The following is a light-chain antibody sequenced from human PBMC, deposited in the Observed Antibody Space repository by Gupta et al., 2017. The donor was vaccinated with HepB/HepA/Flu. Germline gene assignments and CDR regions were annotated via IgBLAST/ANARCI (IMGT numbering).Light chain of an antibody. Sequence: DIRMTPSPSSLSASVGDTVSITCRASQNIRISLNWYQQKPGKAPKLLMYSASSLQSGVSSTFSGSGSGTDFTLTINDLQPEDFATYYCQQTYTAPGSFGQGTKLEIK. CDR2: SAS. J-gene: IGKJ2*04. CDR1: QNIRIS. V-gene: IGKV1-39*01. CDR3: QQTYTAPGS.